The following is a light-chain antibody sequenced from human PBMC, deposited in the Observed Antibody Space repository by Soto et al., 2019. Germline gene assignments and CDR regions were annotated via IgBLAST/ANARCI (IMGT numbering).Light chain of an antibody. CDR3: CSYAGSQV. CDR1: SSDVGGYNH. CDR2: EVR. J-gene: IGLJ2*01. V-gene: IGLV2-14*01. Sequence: QSALTQPASVSGSPGQSITISCTGTSSDVGGYNHVSWYQQHPGKAPKLIIYEVRNRPSGVSNRLSGSKSGNTASLTISGLQADDEADYYCCSYAGSQVFGGGTKVTVL.